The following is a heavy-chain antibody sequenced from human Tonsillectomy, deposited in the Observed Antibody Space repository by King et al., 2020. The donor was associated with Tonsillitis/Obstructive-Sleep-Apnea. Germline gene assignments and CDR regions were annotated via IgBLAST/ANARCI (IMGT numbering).Heavy chain of an antibody. J-gene: IGHJ4*02. CDR3: ARGVPADGQYYFDY. CDR2: ISYSGNT. D-gene: IGHD6-13*01. V-gene: IGHV4-39*01. Sequence: QLQESGPGLVKPSETLSLTCTVSGGSINSGNYYWGWIRQPPGKGLEWIATISYSGNTYYNPSLKSLVTISVDTSKNQFSLKLTSVTAADTAMYYCARGVPADGQYYFDYWGQGTLVTVSS. CDR1: GGSINSGNYY.